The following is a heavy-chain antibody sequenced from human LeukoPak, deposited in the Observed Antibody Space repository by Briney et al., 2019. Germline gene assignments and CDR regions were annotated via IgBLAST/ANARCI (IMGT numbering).Heavy chain of an antibody. CDR3: ARDYCSSTSCLFDY. CDR2: INPNSGDT. Sequence: ASVKVSCKASGYTFTGYHMHWVRQAPGQGLEWMGRINPNSGDTNYAQKFQGRVTMTRDTSISTAYMELSRLGSDDTAVYYCARDYCSSTSCLFDYWGQGTLVTVSS. D-gene: IGHD2-2*01. CDR1: GYTFTGYH. V-gene: IGHV1-2*06. J-gene: IGHJ4*02.